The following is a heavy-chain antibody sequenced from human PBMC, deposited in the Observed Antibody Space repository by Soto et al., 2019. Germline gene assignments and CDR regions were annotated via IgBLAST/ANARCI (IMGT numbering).Heavy chain of an antibody. Sequence: GGSPRLSCTASGFTFSTYWMGWVRRAPGKGLEFVANIKQDGSEKHYVDSVKGRFTISRDNAKNSLFLQMNNLRAEDTAVYFCAKDGAHYFRSGSFYNNWGQGTLVTVS. CDR2: IKQDGSEK. CDR3: AKDGAHYFRSGSFYNN. V-gene: IGHV3-7*03. D-gene: IGHD3-10*01. J-gene: IGHJ4*01. CDR1: GFTFSTYW.